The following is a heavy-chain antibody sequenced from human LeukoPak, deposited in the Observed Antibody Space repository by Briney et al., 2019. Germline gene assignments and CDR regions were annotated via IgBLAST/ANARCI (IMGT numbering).Heavy chain of an antibody. CDR1: GYTFTIYG. CDR3: ARRGLDY. CDR2: INNYNGNT. Sequence: ASVTVSFTGSGYTFTIYGIRWERQAPGQGLEWMGWINNYNGNTNYIQKFQGRVTMTTDTSTSTAYMELRSLSSDDTAVYYCARRGLDYWGQGTLVTVSS. V-gene: IGHV1-18*01. J-gene: IGHJ4*02. D-gene: IGHD3-10*01.